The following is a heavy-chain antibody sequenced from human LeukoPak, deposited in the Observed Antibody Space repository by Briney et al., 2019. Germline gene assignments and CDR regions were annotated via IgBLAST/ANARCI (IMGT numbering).Heavy chain of an antibody. J-gene: IGHJ4*02. Sequence: GGSLRLSCAVYGLTFSSYWMSWVRQAPGKGLEWVANIKQDGSEKYYVDSVKGRFTISRDNAKNSLYLQMNSLRAEDTAVYYCARDSSGYYKGDYWGQGTLVTVSS. D-gene: IGHD3-22*01. CDR2: IKQDGSEK. CDR3: ARDSSGYYKGDY. CDR1: GLTFSSYW. V-gene: IGHV3-7*01.